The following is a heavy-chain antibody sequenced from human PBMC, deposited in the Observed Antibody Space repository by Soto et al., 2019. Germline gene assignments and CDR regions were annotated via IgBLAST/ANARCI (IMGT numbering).Heavy chain of an antibody. J-gene: IGHJ3*02. CDR1: GFTFRNFV. CDR3: ARVDSGAFDI. Sequence: GGSLRLSCAASGFTFRNFVMHCVRQAPGKGLEWVALISYDGGKKFYADSVKGRFTISRDNSKNTLYLQMNSLRAEDTAVYYCARVDSGAFDIWGQGTMVTVSS. V-gene: IGHV3-30-3*01. CDR2: ISYDGGKK.